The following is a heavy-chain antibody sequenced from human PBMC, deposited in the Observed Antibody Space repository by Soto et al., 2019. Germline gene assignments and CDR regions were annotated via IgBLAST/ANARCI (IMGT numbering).Heavy chain of an antibody. CDR1: GFTFSSYG. V-gene: IGHV3-30*18. D-gene: IGHD2-21*01. J-gene: IGHJ4*02. Sequence: GGSLRLSCAASGFTFSSYGMHWVRQAPGKGLEWVAVISYDGSNKYYADSVKGRFTISRDNSKNTLYLQMNSLRAEDTAVYYCAKDDHISRYYFDYWGQGTLVTVSS. CDR3: AKDDHISRYYFDY. CDR2: ISYDGSNK.